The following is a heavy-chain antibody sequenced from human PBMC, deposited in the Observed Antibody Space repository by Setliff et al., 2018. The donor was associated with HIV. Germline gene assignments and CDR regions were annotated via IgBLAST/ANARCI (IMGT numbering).Heavy chain of an antibody. D-gene: IGHD3-3*01. V-gene: IGHV1-46*02. CDR2: INPSGGTT. CDR1: GYPFNSYS. Sequence: ASVKVSCKASGYPFNSYSMHWVRQAPGQGLEWMGIINPSGGTTSYSQKFQCRLTITKDTSKTQVVLTMTNMDPVDTATYYCAHGNSITVFGVVAYFDYWGQGALVTVSS. CDR3: AHGNSITVFGVVAYFDY. J-gene: IGHJ4*02.